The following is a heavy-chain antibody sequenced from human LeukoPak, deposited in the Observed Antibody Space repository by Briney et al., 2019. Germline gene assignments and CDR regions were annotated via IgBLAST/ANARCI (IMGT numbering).Heavy chain of an antibody. CDR1: SGSFGSYY. Sequence: SETLSLTCTVSSGSFGSYYWSWIRQPPGKGLEWIGSIYYSGSTYYNPSLKSRVTISVDTSKNQFSLKLSSVTAADTAVYYCARHVRPSSELDYWGQGTLVTVSS. D-gene: IGHD2-15*01. J-gene: IGHJ4*02. V-gene: IGHV4-59*05. CDR2: IYYSGST. CDR3: ARHVRPSSELDY.